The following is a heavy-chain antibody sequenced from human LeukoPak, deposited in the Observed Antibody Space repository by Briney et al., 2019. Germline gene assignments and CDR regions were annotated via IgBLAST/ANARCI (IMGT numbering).Heavy chain of an antibody. D-gene: IGHD4-17*01. J-gene: IGHJ6*02. CDR3: ATYGGYSRNYYHYGMDV. CDR1: GFTFSSYA. Sequence: GGSLRLSCAASGFTFSSYAMSWVRQAPGKRLEWISTINGNGGSTFYADSVRGRFTISRDDSKNTLYLQMNSLRVEDTAVYYCATYGGYSRNYYHYGMDVWGQGTTVTVSS. V-gene: IGHV3-23*01. CDR2: INGNGGST.